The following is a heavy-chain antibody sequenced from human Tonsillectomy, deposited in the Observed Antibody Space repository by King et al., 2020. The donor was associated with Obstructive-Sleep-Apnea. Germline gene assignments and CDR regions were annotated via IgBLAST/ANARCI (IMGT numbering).Heavy chain of an antibody. CDR3: ARDPPGGGWYKFVY. Sequence: VQLVESGGGLVQPGGSLRLSCAASGFSFSDYNINWVRQAPGKGLEWVSYISGSSSTIYYADSVKGRFTISRDNAKNSLYLQMNSLRVEDTAVYYCARDPPGGGWYKFVYWGQGTLVTVSS. D-gene: IGHD6-19*01. CDR1: GFSFSDYN. CDR2: ISGSSSTI. V-gene: IGHV3-48*04. J-gene: IGHJ4*02.